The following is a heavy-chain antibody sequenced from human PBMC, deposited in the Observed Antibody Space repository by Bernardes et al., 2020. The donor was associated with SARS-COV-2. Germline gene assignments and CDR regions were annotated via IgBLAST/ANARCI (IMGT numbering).Heavy chain of an antibody. Sequence: SLRLSCAASGFTFSSYGMHWVRQAPGKGLEWVAVIWYDGSNKYYADSVKGRFTISRDNSKNTLYLQMNSLRAEDTAVYYCAREGTAMVTSGIDYWGQGTLVTVSS. V-gene: IGHV3-33*01. CDR2: IWYDGSNK. CDR1: GFTFSSYG. D-gene: IGHD5-18*01. CDR3: AREGTAMVTSGIDY. J-gene: IGHJ4*02.